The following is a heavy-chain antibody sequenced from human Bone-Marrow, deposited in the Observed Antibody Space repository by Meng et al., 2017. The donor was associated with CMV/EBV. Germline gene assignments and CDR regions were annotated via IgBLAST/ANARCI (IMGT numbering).Heavy chain of an antibody. Sequence: GGSLRLSCAASGFTFSSYAMSWVRQAPGKGLEWVAFMQFDGSEELYADSLKGRFTISRDNSKNALYLQMSSLRTEDTAVYYCAKRSSLGGIYNGILDSWGQGALVTVSS. CDR2: MQFDGSEE. J-gene: IGHJ4*02. V-gene: IGHV3-30*02. CDR1: GFTFSSYA. CDR3: AKRSSLGGIYNGILDS. D-gene: IGHD1-26*01.